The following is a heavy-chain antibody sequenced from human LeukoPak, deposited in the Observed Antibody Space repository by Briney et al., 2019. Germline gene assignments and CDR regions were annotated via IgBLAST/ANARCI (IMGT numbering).Heavy chain of an antibody. Sequence: ASVKVSCKASGYTFTSYAMHWVRQAPGQRLEWMGWINAGNGNTKYSQKFQGRVTITRDTSASTGYMELSSLRSEDTAVYYRASGSGYDPVDYWGQGTPVTVSS. V-gene: IGHV1-3*01. D-gene: IGHD5-12*01. J-gene: IGHJ4*02. CDR3: ASGSGYDPVDY. CDR2: INAGNGNT. CDR1: GYTFTSYA.